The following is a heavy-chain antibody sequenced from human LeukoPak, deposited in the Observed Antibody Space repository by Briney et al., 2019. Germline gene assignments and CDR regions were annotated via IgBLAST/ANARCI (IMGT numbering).Heavy chain of an antibody. D-gene: IGHD3-22*01. V-gene: IGHV3-21*01. CDR3: AEFDSSGYYYDY. Sequence: KPGGSLRLYCAASGSTFSSYAMNWVRQAPGKGLEWVSSISTSSSYIYYADSVKGRFTMSRDNAKNSLYLQMNSLRAEDTAVYYCAEFDSSGYYYDYWGQGTLVTVSS. CDR2: ISTSSSYI. CDR1: GSTFSSYA. J-gene: IGHJ4*02.